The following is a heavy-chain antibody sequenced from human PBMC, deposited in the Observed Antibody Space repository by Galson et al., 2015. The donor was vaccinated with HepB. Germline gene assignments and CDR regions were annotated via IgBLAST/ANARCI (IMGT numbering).Heavy chain of an antibody. CDR1: GFTFNTSW. CDR2: VKQDGSEK. CDR3: VRAPPKD. Sequence: SLRLSCAASGFTFNTSWMTWVRQAPGKGLEWVANVKQDGSEKYYVDSVEGRFTISRDNAMNSLYLEMNSLRAEDTAVYHCVRAPPKDWGRGTLVTVSS. V-gene: IGHV3-7*01. J-gene: IGHJ4*02.